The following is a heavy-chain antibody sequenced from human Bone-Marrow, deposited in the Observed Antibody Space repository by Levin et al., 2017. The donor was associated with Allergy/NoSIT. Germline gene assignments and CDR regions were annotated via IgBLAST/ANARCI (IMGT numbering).Heavy chain of an antibody. CDR1: GFTVSSTY. V-gene: IGHV3-53*01. CDR2: IYSGGTT. Sequence: LSLTCAASGFTVSSTYMTWVRQAPGKGLEWVSVIYSGGTTTYAASVKGRFTISRDNSRNTLYLQMNSLRVEDTALYYCARGVVDAGWDSPWDYWGQGTLVTVSS. D-gene: IGHD3-22*01. J-gene: IGHJ4*02. CDR3: ARGVVDAGWDSPWDY.